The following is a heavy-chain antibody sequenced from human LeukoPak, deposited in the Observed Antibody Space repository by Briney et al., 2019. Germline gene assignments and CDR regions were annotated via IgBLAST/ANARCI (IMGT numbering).Heavy chain of an antibody. J-gene: IGHJ3*02. CDR3: ARELESSGYYFDAFDI. Sequence: PGGSLRLSCAASGFTFDDYGMSWVRQAPGEGLEWVSGINWNGGSTGYADSVKGRFTISRDNAKNSLYLQMNSLRAEDTALYYCARELESSGYYFDAFDIWGQGTMVTVSS. CDR2: INWNGGST. V-gene: IGHV3-20*04. CDR1: GFTFDDYG. D-gene: IGHD3-22*01.